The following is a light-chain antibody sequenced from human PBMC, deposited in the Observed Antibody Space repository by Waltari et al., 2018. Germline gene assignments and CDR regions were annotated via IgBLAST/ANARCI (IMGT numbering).Light chain of an antibody. CDR3: QSYDTTLSVV. V-gene: IGLV1-40*01. CDR2: GTN. Sequence: QSVLTQPPSVSGAPGQRVSISCTGSTSNIGAGSDVHWYQQGPGKAPKLIIYGTNTRPLGVPDRFFGSQYGTSASLAIIGLQAEDEGDYYCQSYDTTLSVVFGGGTKLTVL. CDR1: TSNIGAGSD. J-gene: IGLJ2*01.